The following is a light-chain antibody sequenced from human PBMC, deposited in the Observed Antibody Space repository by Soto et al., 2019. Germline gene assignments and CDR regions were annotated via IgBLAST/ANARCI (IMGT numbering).Light chain of an antibody. CDR1: QSVGSN. Sequence: PDKESVSPKERTTLSCRANQSVGSNLAWYQQKPGQAPRLLIYAASTRATGIPARFSVSWSGTEFTLTISCGQAVDVAVYYCQQYDTAPPVYAFAQGTKVHIK. CDR3: QQYDTAPPVYA. CDR2: AAS. V-gene: IGKV3-15*01. J-gene: IGKJ2*01.